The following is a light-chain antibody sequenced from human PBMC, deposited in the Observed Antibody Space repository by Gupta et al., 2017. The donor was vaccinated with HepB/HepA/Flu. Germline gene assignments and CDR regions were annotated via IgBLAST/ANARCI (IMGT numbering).Light chain of an antibody. J-gene: IGKJ2*01. V-gene: IGKV3-20*01. CDR3: QQDGSSMYT. Sequence: DTVLMQHPPATSPAPPERAATPCCTARRISCHYVAWYQQKPGRAPRLLIYGASNRPTGIPDRFSGSGSGTEFTLTISRLEPEDFAVYYCQQDGSSMYTFGQGTKLEIK. CDR1: RRISCHY. CDR2: GAS.